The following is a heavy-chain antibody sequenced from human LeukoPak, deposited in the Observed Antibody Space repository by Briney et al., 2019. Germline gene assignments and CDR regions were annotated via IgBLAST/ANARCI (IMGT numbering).Heavy chain of an antibody. D-gene: IGHD3-10*01. CDR3: ARGTLRFPYGSGSYYNPSSPGGN. CDR1: GGSFSGYY. J-gene: IGHJ4*02. CDR2: INHSGST. Sequence: NPSETLSLTCAVYGGSFSGYYWSWIRQPPGKGLEWIGEINHSGSTNYNPSLKSRVTISVDTSKNQFSLKLSSVTAADTAVYYCARGTLRFPYGSGSYYNPSSPGGNWGQGTLVTVSS. V-gene: IGHV4-34*01.